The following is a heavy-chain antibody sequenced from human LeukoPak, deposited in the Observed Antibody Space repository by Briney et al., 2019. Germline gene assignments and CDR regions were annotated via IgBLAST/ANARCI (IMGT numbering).Heavy chain of an antibody. V-gene: IGHV3-23*01. D-gene: IGHD3-16*02. CDR2: ISGSGGST. J-gene: IGHJ4*02. Sequence: GGSLRLSCAASGFTFSSYAMSWVRQAPGKGLEWVSAISGSGGSTYDADSVKGRFTISRDNSKNTLYLQMNSLRAEDTAVYYCAPGKEAYDYVWGSYRYPLDYWGQGTLVTVSS. CDR3: APGKEAYDYVWGSYRYPLDY. CDR1: GFTFSSYA.